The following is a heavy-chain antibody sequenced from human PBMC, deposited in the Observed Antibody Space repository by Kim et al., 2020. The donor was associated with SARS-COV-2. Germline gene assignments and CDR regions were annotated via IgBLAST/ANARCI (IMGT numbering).Heavy chain of an antibody. CDR3: ATTTSTTGT. Sequence: GGSLRLSCAASGFPFANYWMNWVRQAPGEVLECVASIKQDGSEKYYVDSVKGRFSISRDNAKNSLYLQMNSLRAEDTAVYYCATTTSTTGTWGQGTLVNVYS. D-gene: IGHD3-9*01. CDR1: GFPFANYW. J-gene: IGHJ5*02. V-gene: IGHV3-7*03. CDR2: IKQDGSEK.